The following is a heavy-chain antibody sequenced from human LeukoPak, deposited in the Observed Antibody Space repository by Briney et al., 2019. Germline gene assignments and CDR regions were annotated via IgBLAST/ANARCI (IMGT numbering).Heavy chain of an antibody. CDR2: MNPNSGNT. D-gene: IGHD3-10*01. Sequence: ASVKVSCKASGYTFTSYDINWVRQATGQGLEWMGWMNPNSGNTGYAQKFQGRVTITRNTSISTAYMELSSLRSEDTAVYYCATVGYYGSGSSNWFDPWGQGTLVTVSS. J-gene: IGHJ5*02. V-gene: IGHV1-8*03. CDR3: ATVGYYGSGSSNWFDP. CDR1: GYTFTSYD.